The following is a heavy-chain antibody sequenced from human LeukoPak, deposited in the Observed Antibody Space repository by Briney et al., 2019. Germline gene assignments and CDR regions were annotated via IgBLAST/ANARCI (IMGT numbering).Heavy chain of an antibody. J-gene: IGHJ4*02. CDR2: IDPNSGGT. CDR3: ARDLVPIFGVVPILGYFDY. Sequence: GASVKVSCKASGYTFTGYYMHWVRQAPGQGLEWMGWIDPNSGGTNYAQKFQGRVTMTRDTSISTAYMELSRLRSDDTAVYYCARDLVPIFGVVPILGYFDYWGQGTLVTVSS. CDR1: GYTFTGYY. V-gene: IGHV1-2*02. D-gene: IGHD3-3*01.